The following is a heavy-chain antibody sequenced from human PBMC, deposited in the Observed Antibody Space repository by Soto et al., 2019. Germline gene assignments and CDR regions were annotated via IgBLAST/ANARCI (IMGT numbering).Heavy chain of an antibody. V-gene: IGHV4-38-2*01. Sequence: PSETLSLTCVVSSYVIESGHYWGWVRQPPGKGLEWVGSIYDSGTTYYNPSLRSRVTISADTSKNQFSLSLTSVTAADTAVYYCARSPQYYPPGSSPFDYWGPGTMVTVSS. D-gene: IGHD3-16*01. CDR3: ARSPQYYPPGSSPFDY. CDR2: IYDSGTT. J-gene: IGHJ4*03. CDR1: SYVIESGHY.